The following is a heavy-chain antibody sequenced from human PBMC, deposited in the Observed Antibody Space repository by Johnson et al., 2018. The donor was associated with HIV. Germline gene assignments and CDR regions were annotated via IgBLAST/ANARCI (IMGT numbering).Heavy chain of an antibody. CDR1: GFTFSSYA. J-gene: IGHJ3*02. V-gene: IGHV3-30*04. D-gene: IGHD3-22*01. Sequence: QEQLVESGGGVVQPGRSLRLSCAASGFTFSSYAMHWVRQAPGKGLEWVAVISYDGSNKYYADSVKGRFTISRDNSKNTLYLQMNSLTAEDTAVYYCATFYYDNRDYYELASFLTDASDIWGQGTMVTVSS. CDR3: ATFYYDNRDYYELASFLTDASDI. CDR2: ISYDGSNK.